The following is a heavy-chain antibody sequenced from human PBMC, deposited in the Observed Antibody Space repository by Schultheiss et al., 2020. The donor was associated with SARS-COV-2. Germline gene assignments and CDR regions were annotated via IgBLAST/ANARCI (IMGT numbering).Heavy chain of an antibody. J-gene: IGHJ3*02. Sequence: GSLRLSCAVYGGSFSGYYWSWIRQPPGKGLEWIGEINHSGSTNYNPSLKSRVTISVDTSKNQFSLKLSSVTAADTAVYYCAREIAARNAFDIWGQGTMVTVSS. CDR1: GGSFSGYY. CDR2: INHSGST. CDR3: AREIAARNAFDI. D-gene: IGHD6-6*01. V-gene: IGHV4-34*01.